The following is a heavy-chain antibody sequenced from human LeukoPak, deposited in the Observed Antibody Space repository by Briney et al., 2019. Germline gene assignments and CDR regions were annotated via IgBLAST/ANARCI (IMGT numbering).Heavy chain of an antibody. D-gene: IGHD6-25*01. CDR2: MSQNDRTK. CDR3: AKDLSPSSGDWATYFDD. CDR1: ESAFSRYD. J-gene: IGHJ4*02. V-gene: IGHV3-30*18. Sequence: GGSLSLSCVASESAFSRYDLHWIRQPPGKGLEWVAGMSQNDRTKFYVDSVKGRFNISRDNSKNTLFLQMSSLRTEDSAVYFCAKDLSPSSGDWATYFDDWGQGTLVTVSS.